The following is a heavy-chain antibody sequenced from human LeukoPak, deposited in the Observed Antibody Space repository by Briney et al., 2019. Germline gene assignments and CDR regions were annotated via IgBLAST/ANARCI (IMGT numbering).Heavy chain of an antibody. CDR1: GFTFSSYS. Sequence: PGGSLRLSCAASGFTFSSYSMNWVRQAPGKGLEWVSSISSSGSTIYYADSVKGRFTISRDNAKNSLYLQMNSLRAEDTAVYYCARVFGTYYYDSSGYSFDYWGQGTLVTVSS. V-gene: IGHV3-48*04. J-gene: IGHJ4*02. CDR2: ISSSGSTI. CDR3: ARVFGTYYYDSSGYSFDY. D-gene: IGHD3-22*01.